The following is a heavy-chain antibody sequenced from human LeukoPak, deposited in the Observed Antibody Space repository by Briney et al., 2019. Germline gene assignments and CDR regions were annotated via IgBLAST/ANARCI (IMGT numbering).Heavy chain of an antibody. V-gene: IGHV1-2*06. CDR2: INPNSGGT. CDR3: ARDIPSGRYHSNMDV. Sequence: ASVKVSCKASGYTFTGYYMHWVRQAPGQGLEWMGRINPNSGGTNYAQKFQGRVTMTRDTSISTAYMELSRLRSDDTAVYYCARDIPSGRYHSNMDVWGQGTTVTVSS. D-gene: IGHD1-1*01. CDR1: GYTFTGYY. J-gene: IGHJ6*02.